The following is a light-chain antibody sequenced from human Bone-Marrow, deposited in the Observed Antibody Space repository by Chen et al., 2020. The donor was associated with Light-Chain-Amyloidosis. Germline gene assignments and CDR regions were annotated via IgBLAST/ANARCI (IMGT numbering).Light chain of an antibody. V-gene: IGLV2-14*01. CDR1: SSDVGAYNY. J-gene: IGLJ2*01. CDR2: DVK. Sequence: QSALTQPASVFGSPGQPITIPCPGTSSDVGAYNYVSWYQQHPGKAPKLMIYDVKNRPSGVSNRFSGSKSGNTASLTISGLQAEDEADYYCTSFTNNNAPVLFGGGTKVTVL. CDR3: TSFTNNNAPVL.